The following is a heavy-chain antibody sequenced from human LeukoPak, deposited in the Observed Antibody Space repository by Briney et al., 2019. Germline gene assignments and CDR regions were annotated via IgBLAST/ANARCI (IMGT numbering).Heavy chain of an antibody. CDR1: GFTFSKAW. CDR3: ARASTLRTGDAH. V-gene: IGHV3-66*01. CDR2: IYTGGST. J-gene: IGHJ4*02. D-gene: IGHD7-27*01. Sequence: GGSLRLSCAASGFTFSKAWMSWVRQAPGKGLEWVSVIYTGGSTSYADPVKGRFTISRDSSKNTLFLQMNSLRVEDTAVYYCARASTLRTGDAHWGQGTLVTVSS.